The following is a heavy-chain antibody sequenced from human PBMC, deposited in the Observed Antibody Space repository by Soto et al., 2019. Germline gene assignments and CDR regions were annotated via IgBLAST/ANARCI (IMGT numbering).Heavy chain of an antibody. CDR1: GYSFTIYW. CDR2: IYPGDSDT. J-gene: IGHJ6*02. D-gene: IGHD3-22*01. V-gene: IGHV5-51*01. CDR3: ARYGPLVYYDNSDYYYYGMDV. Sequence: GESLKISCKGSGYSFTIYWIGWVRQMPGKGLEWMGIIYPGDSDTRYSPSFQGQVTISADKSISTAYLQWSSLKASDTAMYYCARYGPLVYYDNSDYYYYGMDVWGQGTTVTVSS.